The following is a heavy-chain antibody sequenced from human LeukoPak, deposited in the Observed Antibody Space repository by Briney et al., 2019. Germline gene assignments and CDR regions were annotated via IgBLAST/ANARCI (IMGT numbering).Heavy chain of an antibody. D-gene: IGHD3-10*01. J-gene: IGHJ4*02. CDR2: ISYDGSNK. CDR3: ARASDPLLWFGEYFDY. CDR1: GFTFSSYA. Sequence: GGSLRLSCAASGFTFSSYAMHWVRQAPGKGLEWVAVISYDGSNKYYADSVKGRFTISRDNSKNTLYLQMNSLRAEDTAVYYCARASDPLLWFGEYFDYWGQGTLVTVSS. V-gene: IGHV3-30*04.